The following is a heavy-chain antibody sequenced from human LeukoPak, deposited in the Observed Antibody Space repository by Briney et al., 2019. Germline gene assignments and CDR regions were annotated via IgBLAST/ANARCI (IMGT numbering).Heavy chain of an antibody. D-gene: IGHD1-14*01. CDR1: GFTFSGYW. CDR3: ASPEGPKAE. V-gene: IGHV3-7*01. Sequence: GGSLRLSCAASGFTFSGYWMSWVRQAPGKGLEWVANINQDGSIIHYVDSAKGRFTISRDNAKNSLYLQMNSLRAEDTAVYYCASPEGPKAEWGQGTLVTVSS. CDR2: INQDGSII. J-gene: IGHJ4*02.